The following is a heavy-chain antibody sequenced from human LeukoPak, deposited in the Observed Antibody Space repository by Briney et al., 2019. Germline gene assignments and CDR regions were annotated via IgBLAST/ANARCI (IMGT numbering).Heavy chain of an antibody. D-gene: IGHD6-19*01. CDR2: ISAYNGNT. V-gene: IGHV1-18*01. CDR1: GYTFTSYG. Sequence: ASVKVSCKASGYTFTSYGISWVRQAPGQGLEWMGWISAYNGNTNYAQKLQGRVTMTTDTSTSTAYMELRSLRSDDTAVYYCARDSSGWFQHDAFDIWGQGTMVTVSS. J-gene: IGHJ3*02. CDR3: ARDSSGWFQHDAFDI.